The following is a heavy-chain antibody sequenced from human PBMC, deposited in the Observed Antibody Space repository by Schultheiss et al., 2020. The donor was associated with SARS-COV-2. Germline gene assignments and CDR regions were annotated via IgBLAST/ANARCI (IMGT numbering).Heavy chain of an antibody. Sequence: ASVKVSCKASGYTFTSYGISWVRQAPGQGLEWTGWISAYNGNTNYAQKLQGRVTMTTDTSTSTAYMELRSLRSDDTAVYYCARGGSWFGELFGLDYWGQGTLVTVSS. V-gene: IGHV1-18*01. CDR2: ISAYNGNT. CDR1: GYTFTSYG. CDR3: ARGGSWFGELFGLDY. J-gene: IGHJ4*02. D-gene: IGHD3-10*01.